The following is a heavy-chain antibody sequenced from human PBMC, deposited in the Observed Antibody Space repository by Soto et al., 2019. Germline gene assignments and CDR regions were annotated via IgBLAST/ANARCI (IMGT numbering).Heavy chain of an antibody. CDR3: ARDLTAYSYGYSDY. J-gene: IGHJ4*02. Sequence: GASVKVSCKASGYTFTGYYMHWVRQAPGQGLEWMGWINPNSGGTNYAQKFQGRVTMTRDTSISTAYMELSRLRSDDTAVYYCARDLTAYSYGYSDYCGQGTLVTVSS. V-gene: IGHV1-2*02. D-gene: IGHD5-18*01. CDR1: GYTFTGYY. CDR2: INPNSGGT.